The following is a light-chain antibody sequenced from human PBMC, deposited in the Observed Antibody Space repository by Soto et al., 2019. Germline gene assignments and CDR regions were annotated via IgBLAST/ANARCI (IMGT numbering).Light chain of an antibody. V-gene: IGKV3-20*01. CDR1: QSVSSSY. Sequence: IVLTQSLVTLSLSPGEKAALSCSASQSVSSSYLAWYQQKPGQAPKVLIYRASSRATGIPDRFSGSGSGTDFTLTISRLEPEDFAVYYCQQYGSSPLTFAGGTKVDI. J-gene: IGKJ4*01. CDR2: RAS. CDR3: QQYGSSPLT.